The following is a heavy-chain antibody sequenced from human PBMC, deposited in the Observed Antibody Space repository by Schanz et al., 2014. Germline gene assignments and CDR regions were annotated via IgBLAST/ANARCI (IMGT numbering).Heavy chain of an antibody. CDR2: ISGDHRNT. V-gene: IGHV3-23*04. CDR1: GFTFSTNA. J-gene: IGHJ2*01. CDR3: AKDAPYPFDL. Sequence: EVQVVESGGGLIQPGGSLRLSCAASGFTFSTNAMSWVRQAPGKGLEWVSSISGDHRNTFYADSVKGRFTISRDNSKNTLYLQMNSLRAEDTAIYYCAKDAPYPFDLWGRGTLITVSS.